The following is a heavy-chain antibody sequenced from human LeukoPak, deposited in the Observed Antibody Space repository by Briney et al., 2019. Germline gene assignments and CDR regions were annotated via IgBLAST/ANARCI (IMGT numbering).Heavy chain of an antibody. CDR1: GDSISNYY. V-gene: IGHV4-4*09. Sequence: SETLSLTCTVSGDSISNYYWSWIRQPPGKGLEWIRYIYTSGSTNYSPSLKSRVTISLDTSKNQFSLELSSVTAADTAVYYCARHPYSGTYYRNNWFDPWSQGTLVTVSS. J-gene: IGHJ5*02. D-gene: IGHD1-26*01. CDR2: IYTSGST. CDR3: ARHPYSGTYYRNNWFDP.